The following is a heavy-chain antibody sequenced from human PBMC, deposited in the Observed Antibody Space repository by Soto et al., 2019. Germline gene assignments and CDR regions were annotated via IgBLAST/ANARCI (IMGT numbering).Heavy chain of an antibody. CDR3: ARDLYRQLFRYFDY. CDR2: INLHSGDT. D-gene: IGHD4-4*01. Sequence: QVHLVQSGAEVKKPGASVKVSCKTSGYTFIGYYMNWVRQAPGQGLEWMGWINLHSGDTHYAQKFQGRVTMTRDTSTSSAYMELSSLTSDDTAVYYCARDLYRQLFRYFDYWGQGTLVTVSS. V-gene: IGHV1-2*02. J-gene: IGHJ4*02. CDR1: GYTFIGYY.